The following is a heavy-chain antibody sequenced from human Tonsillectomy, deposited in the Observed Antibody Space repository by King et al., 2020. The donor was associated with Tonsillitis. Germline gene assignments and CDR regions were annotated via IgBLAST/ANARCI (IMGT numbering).Heavy chain of an antibody. CDR2: INEDGREK. J-gene: IGHJ4*02. Sequence: VQLVESGGDLVQPGGSLRLSCAASGFTFSNYWMSWVRQAPGKGLEWVANINEDGREKYYVDSVKGRFTISRDNAKNSLYLQMNSLRAEDTAVYYCARAYRDRYHWDWGQGTLVTVSS. CDR1: GFTFSNYW. CDR3: ARAYRDRYHWD. V-gene: IGHV3-7*01. D-gene: IGHD5-24*01.